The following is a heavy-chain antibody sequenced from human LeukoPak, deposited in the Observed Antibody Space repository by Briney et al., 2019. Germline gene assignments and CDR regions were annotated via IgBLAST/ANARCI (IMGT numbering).Heavy chain of an antibody. J-gene: IGHJ4*02. D-gene: IGHD2-21*02. CDR3: ARTTSMTASGYDY. CDR2: IIPATSDK. V-gene: IGHV1-8*03. CDR1: GYTFTNYH. Sequence: VASVKVSCKASGYTFTNYHINWVRQASGQRLEWITWIIPATSDKGYARKFQDRVTITTDTSISTAYMELSSLSSEDTAVYFCARTTSMTASGYDYWGQGTLVTVSS.